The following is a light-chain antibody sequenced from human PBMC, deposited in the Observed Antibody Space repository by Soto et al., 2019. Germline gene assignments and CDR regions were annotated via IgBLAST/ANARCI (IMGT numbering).Light chain of an antibody. Sequence: EIVMTLSPATLSVSPGERATLSCRASQSVSSNLAWYQQKPGQVPRLLIYDASTRATGIPARFSGSGSGTEFTLTISSLQSEDFAFYYCQQFHYWWTFGQGTKVDIK. J-gene: IGKJ1*01. V-gene: IGKV3-15*01. CDR2: DAS. CDR1: QSVSSN. CDR3: QQFHYWWT.